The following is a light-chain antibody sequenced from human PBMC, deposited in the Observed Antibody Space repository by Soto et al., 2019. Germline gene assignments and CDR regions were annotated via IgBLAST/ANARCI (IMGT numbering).Light chain of an antibody. J-gene: IGKJ2*01. CDR2: KAS. CDR3: QQYNSYPYT. V-gene: IGKV1-5*03. Sequence: DIQMTQSPSTLSASVGDRVTITCRVSQSISSWLAWYQQKPGKAPKLLIYKASSLEGGVPSRFSGSGSGTEFTLTISSLQPDDFATYYCQQYNSYPYTFGQGTKVDIK. CDR1: QSISSW.